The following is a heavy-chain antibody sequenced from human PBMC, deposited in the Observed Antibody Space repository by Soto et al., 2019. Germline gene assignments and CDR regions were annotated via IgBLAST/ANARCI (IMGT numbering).Heavy chain of an antibody. CDR1: GGSISSYY. J-gene: IGHJ4*02. Sequence: SETLSLTCTVSGGSISSYYWTWIRQPPGKGLEWIGYIYYSGSTNYNPSLKSRVTISVARSKTQFSLKLSSVTAADTAVYYCARAAYCGGDCYHQLDYWGQGTLVTVSS. D-gene: IGHD2-21*02. V-gene: IGHV4-59*12. CDR3: ARAAYCGGDCYHQLDY. CDR2: IYYSGST.